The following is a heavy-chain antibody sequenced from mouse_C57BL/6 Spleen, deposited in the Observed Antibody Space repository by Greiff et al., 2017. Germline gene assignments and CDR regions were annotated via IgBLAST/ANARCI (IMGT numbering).Heavy chain of an antibody. CDR2: IHPNSGST. Sequence: QVQLQQPGAELVKPGASVKLSCKASGYTFTSYWMHWVKQRPGQGLEWIGMIHPNSGSTNYNEKFKSKATLTVDKSSSTAYMQLSSLTSEDSAVYYCARIDFGGSSYTLDYWGQGTTLTVSS. CDR1: GYTFTSYW. J-gene: IGHJ2*01. CDR3: ARIDFGGSSYTLDY. V-gene: IGHV1-64*01. D-gene: IGHD1-1*01.